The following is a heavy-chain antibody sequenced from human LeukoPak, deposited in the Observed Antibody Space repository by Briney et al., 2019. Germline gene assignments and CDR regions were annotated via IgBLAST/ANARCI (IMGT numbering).Heavy chain of an antibody. D-gene: IGHD6-6*01. Sequence: GGSLRLSCAASGFTFSSYGMHWVHQAPGKGLEWLAFIRYDGGSKSYADSMKGRFTISRDNSKNTVYLQMNSLRAEDTAVYYCAKGGTSSSSAGTPFDYWGQGTLVTVSS. V-gene: IGHV3-30*02. CDR2: IRYDGGSK. CDR1: GFTFSSYG. J-gene: IGHJ4*02. CDR3: AKGGTSSSSAGTPFDY.